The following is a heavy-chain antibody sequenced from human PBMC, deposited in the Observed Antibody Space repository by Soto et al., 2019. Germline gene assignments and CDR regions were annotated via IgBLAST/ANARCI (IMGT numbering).Heavy chain of an antibody. CDR1: AYTFTNYW. Sequence: EVQLVQSGAEVKKPGESLRISCKGSAYTFTNYWIGWVRQMPGKGLEWMGIIYLGDSNTRYSPSFQGQITISADKSISTAYLQWSSLEASDTAMYYCSRQATGCSNGVSCPAAYWGQGTLVTVSS. J-gene: IGHJ4*02. D-gene: IGHD2-8*01. CDR2: IYLGDSNT. V-gene: IGHV5-51*01. CDR3: SRQATGCSNGVSCPAAY.